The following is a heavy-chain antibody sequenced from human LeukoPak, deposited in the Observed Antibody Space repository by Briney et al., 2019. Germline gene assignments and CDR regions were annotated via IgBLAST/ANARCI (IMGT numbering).Heavy chain of an antibody. J-gene: IGHJ3*02. CDR2: IDPGYSET. CDR3: LRHGGAFDGYDLDAFHI. Sequence: GESLKTSCKGSGYNFTNFWIAWVRQFPGKGLEWMGMIDPGYSETRYSPSFQGQVTMSADKSLNTAYPQWSSLKASDPAMYYCLRHGGAFDGYDLDAFHIWAGGTMVTVSS. CDR1: GYNFTNFW. V-gene: IGHV5-51*01. D-gene: IGHD5-18*01.